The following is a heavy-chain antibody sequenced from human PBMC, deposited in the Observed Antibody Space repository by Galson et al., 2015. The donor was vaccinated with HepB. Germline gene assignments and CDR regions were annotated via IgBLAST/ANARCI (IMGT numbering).Heavy chain of an antibody. CDR1: GFTFSNYA. CDR2: ISNDGSNK. V-gene: IGHV3-30-3*01. Sequence: SLRLSCAASGFTFSNYAMHWVRQAPGKGLEWVALISNDGSNKYYADSVKGRFTISRDNSKNTLYLQMDSLRADDTAVYYCARDSTFITMIVVVIGDAFDIWGQGTMVTVSS. CDR3: ARDSTFITMIVVVIGDAFDI. D-gene: IGHD3-22*01. J-gene: IGHJ3*02.